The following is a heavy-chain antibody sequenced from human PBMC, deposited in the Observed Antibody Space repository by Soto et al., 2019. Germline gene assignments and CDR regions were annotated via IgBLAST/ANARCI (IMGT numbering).Heavy chain of an antibody. V-gene: IGHV3-30*04. CDR3: ARRHREVPALIGDYFDY. CDR1: GFTFSSFA. D-gene: IGHD2-2*01. J-gene: IGHJ4*02. CDR2: VSFDGNRQ. Sequence: QVQLVESGGGVVQPGKSLTLSCAASGFTFSSFAMHWVRQPPGKGLEWVAVVSFDGNRQYFSDSVKGRFTIARDNSKNTVSLHWNSLRDDDSALYYCARRHREVPALIGDYFDYWGQGTLVTVSS.